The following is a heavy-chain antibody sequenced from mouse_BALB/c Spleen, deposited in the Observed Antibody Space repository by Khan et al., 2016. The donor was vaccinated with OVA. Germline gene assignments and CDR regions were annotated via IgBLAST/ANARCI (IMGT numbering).Heavy chain of an antibody. CDR1: GHTFTTYW. V-gene: IGHV1-7*01. Sequence: QVQLKEPGAELAKPGASVKMSCKASGHTFTTYWMHWVKQRPGQGLEWIGYINPTSGYIDYNEKFKDRAKSSADRSSSTAYMQLSSLTSEKSAVYYCKRGGIDYWGQGTTLTVSS. CDR2: INPTSGYI. CDR3: KRGGIDY. J-gene: IGHJ2*01. D-gene: IGHD1-1*02.